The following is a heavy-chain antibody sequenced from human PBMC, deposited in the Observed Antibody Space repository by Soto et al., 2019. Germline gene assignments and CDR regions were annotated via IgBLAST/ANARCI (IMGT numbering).Heavy chain of an antibody. D-gene: IGHD1-1*01. J-gene: IGHJ6*02. CDR1: GGSISSGGYS. Sequence: PSETLSLTCAVSGGSISSGGYSWRWIRQPPGKGLEWIGYIYHSGSTYYNPSLKSRVTISVDRSKNQFSLKLSSVTAADTAVYYCARGRAGTYYYYYGMDVWGQGTTVTVSS. CDR3: ARGRAGTYYYYYGMDV. V-gene: IGHV4-30-2*01. CDR2: IYHSGST.